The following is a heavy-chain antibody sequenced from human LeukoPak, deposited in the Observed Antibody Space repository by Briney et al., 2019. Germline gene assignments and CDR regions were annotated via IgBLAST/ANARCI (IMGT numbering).Heavy chain of an antibody. J-gene: IGHJ4*02. CDR1: GFTFSSYS. D-gene: IGHD3-22*01. CDR3: ARDPSAYYYDSSGYYWDY. CDR2: ISSSSLYI. V-gene: IGHV3-21*01. Sequence: GGSLRLSCATSGFTFSSYSMNWVRQAPGKALEWVSSISSSSLYIYYADSVRGRFTISRDNAKNSLYLQMNSLRAEDTAVYYCARDPSAYYYDSSGYYWDYWGQGTLVTVSS.